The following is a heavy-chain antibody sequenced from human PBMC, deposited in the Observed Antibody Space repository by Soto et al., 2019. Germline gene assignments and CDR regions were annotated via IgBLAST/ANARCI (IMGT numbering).Heavy chain of an antibody. Sequence: ASVKVSCKASGYTFTSYGISWVRQAPGQGLEWMGWISAYNGNTNYAQKLQGRVTMTTDTSTSTAYMELRSLRSDDTDVYYCARDDRITGTFLGLTTFGYWGQANMVTVYS. V-gene: IGHV1-18*04. D-gene: IGHD1-7*01. J-gene: IGHJ4*02. CDR3: ARDDRITGTFLGLTTFGY. CDR2: ISAYNGNT. CDR1: GYTFTSYG.